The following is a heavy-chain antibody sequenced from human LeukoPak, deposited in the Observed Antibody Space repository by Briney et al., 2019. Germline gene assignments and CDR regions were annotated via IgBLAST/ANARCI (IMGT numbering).Heavy chain of an antibody. V-gene: IGHV3-23*01. CDR2: ISGTRST. Sequence: GGSLRLSCAASGFTLSSYGMSWVRQAPGKGLEWVSAISGTRSTYYADSVKGRFTISRDNSKNTLYLQMNSLRAEDTAVYYCAKARITMVRGVPFDYWGQGTLVTVSS. CDR1: GFTLSSYG. J-gene: IGHJ4*02. D-gene: IGHD3-10*01. CDR3: AKARITMVRGVPFDY.